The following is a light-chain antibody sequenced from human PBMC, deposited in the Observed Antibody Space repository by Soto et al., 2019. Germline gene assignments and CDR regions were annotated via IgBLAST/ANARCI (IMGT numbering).Light chain of an antibody. CDR1: ISDVGGYKY. V-gene: IGLV2-14*01. Sequence: QSALTQPASVSGSPGQSITISCTGTISDVGGYKYVSWYQQHPDKAPKLIIFEVSNRPSGISSRFSGSKSGNTASLTISGLQAEDEADYYCASYTSSSTSVIFGRGTKLT. CDR2: EVS. J-gene: IGLJ2*01. CDR3: ASYTSSSTSVI.